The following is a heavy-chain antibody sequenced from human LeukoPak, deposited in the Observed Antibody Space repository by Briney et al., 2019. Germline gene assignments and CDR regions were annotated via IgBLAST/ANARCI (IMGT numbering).Heavy chain of an antibody. Sequence: SETLSLTCTVSGGSISSSSYYWGWIRQPPWKGLERFGSIYYSGSTYYNPSLKSRVTISVDTSKNQFSLKLSSVTAADTAVYYCASVSNGVCSGLFDPWGQGTLVTVSS. V-gene: IGHV4-39*01. D-gene: IGHD2-8*01. CDR3: ASVSNGVCSGLFDP. J-gene: IGHJ5*02. CDR2: IYYSGST. CDR1: GGSISSSSYY.